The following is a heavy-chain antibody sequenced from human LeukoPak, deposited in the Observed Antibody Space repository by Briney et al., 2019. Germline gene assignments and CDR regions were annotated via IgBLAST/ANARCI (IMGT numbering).Heavy chain of an antibody. CDR3: AREQGYYDSSGYYAFDI. D-gene: IGHD3-22*01. V-gene: IGHV3-21*01. Sequence: GGSLRLSCAASGFTFSSYSMNWVRQAPGKGLEWVSSISSSGSYISYADSVKGRFTISRDNAKNSPYLQMNSLRAEDTAVYYCAREQGYYDSSGYYAFDIWGQGTMVTVSS. J-gene: IGHJ3*02. CDR1: GFTFSSYS. CDR2: ISSSGSYI.